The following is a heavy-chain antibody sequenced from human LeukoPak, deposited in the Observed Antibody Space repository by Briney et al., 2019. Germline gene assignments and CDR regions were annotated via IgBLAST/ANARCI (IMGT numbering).Heavy chain of an antibody. V-gene: IGHV3-66*01. CDR3: ARARYFDWLFNY. D-gene: IGHD3-9*01. Sequence: PGGSLRLSCAASGFTFNNFWMSWVRQAPGKGLEWVSVIYSGGSTYYADSVKGRFTISRDNAKNSLYLQMNSLRAEDTAVYYCARARYFDWLFNYWGQGTLVTVSS. CDR1: GFTFNNFW. CDR2: IYSGGST. J-gene: IGHJ4*02.